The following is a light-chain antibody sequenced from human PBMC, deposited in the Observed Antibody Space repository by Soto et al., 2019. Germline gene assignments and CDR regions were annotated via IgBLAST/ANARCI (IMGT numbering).Light chain of an antibody. CDR3: QQSYSTPLT. CDR2: AAS. CDR1: QSISSH. J-gene: IGKJ3*01. V-gene: IGKV1-39*01. Sequence: DIQMTQSPSSLSASVGDRVTITCRASQSISSHLNWYQQKPGKAPKLLIYAASRLQSGVPSRFSGSGSGTDFTLTISSLQSEDFASYYCQQSYSTPLTFGPGTKVDTK.